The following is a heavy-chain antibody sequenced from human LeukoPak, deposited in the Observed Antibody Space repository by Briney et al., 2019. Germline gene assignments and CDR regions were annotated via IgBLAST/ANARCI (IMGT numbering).Heavy chain of an antibody. Sequence: ASVKVSCKASGYTFTSYDINWVRQATGQGLEWMGWMNPNSGNTGYAQKFQGRVTMTRNTSISTAHMELSSLRSEDTAVYYCAREKSRITGTTGNWFDPWGQGTLVTVSS. V-gene: IGHV1-8*01. J-gene: IGHJ5*02. CDR3: AREKSRITGTTGNWFDP. CDR2: MNPNSGNT. CDR1: GYTFTSYD. D-gene: IGHD1-20*01.